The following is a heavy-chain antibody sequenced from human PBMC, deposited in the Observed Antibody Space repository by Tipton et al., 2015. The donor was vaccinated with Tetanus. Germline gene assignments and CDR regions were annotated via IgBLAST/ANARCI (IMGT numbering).Heavy chain of an antibody. CDR2: ISGTGTTV. Sequence: GSLRLSCAASGFTFSSYNMNWVRQAPGKGLEWVSHISGTGTTVDYADSVKGRFTISRDNAKNSLYLQMNSLRDEDTAIYYCARDFRPIFGVAQPFDPWGQGTLVTVPS. CDR1: GFTFSSYN. J-gene: IGHJ5*02. V-gene: IGHV3-48*02. D-gene: IGHD3-3*01. CDR3: ARDFRPIFGVAQPFDP.